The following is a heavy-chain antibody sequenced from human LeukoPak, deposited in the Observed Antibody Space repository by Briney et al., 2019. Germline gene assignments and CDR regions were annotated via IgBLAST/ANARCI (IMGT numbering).Heavy chain of an antibody. J-gene: IGHJ4*02. V-gene: IGHV3-23*01. CDR2: ISGSGGFT. CDR3: AKEGVSEVGGYCSGGSCSSLDY. D-gene: IGHD2-15*01. CDR1: GFTLSTYA. Sequence: GGSLRLSCVVSGFTLSTYALSWVRQAPGKGLQWVSAISGSGGFTYYADSVKGRFTISRDNSKNTLYLQMNSLRADDTAVYHCAKEGVSEVGGYCSGGSCSSLDYWGQGTLVTVSS.